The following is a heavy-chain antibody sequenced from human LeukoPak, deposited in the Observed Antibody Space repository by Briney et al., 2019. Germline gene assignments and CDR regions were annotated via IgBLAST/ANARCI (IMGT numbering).Heavy chain of an antibody. J-gene: IGHJ5*02. CDR1: GYTFTGYY. D-gene: IGHD6-19*01. CDR3: AREVGWVAVANWFDP. Sequence: ASVKVSCKASGYTFTGYYMHWVRQAPGQGLEWMGWINPNSGGTNYAQKFQGRVTMTRDTSISTAYMELSRLRSDDTAVYYCAREVGWVAVANWFDPWGQGTLVTVS. V-gene: IGHV1-2*02. CDR2: INPNSGGT.